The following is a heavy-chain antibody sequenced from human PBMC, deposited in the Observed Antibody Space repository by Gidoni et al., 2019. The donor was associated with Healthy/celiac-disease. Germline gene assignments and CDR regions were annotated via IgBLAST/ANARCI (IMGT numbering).Heavy chain of an antibody. Sequence: QVQLQESGPGLVKPSETLSLTCTVSGGSISRSNYYWGWIRQPPGKGLGWIGSVYYSGSTYYNPSLKSRVTISVDTSKNQFSLKLNSVTAADTAVYYCARSSLTGTTSDAFDIWGQGTMVTVSS. CDR2: VYYSGST. CDR1: GGSISRSNYY. J-gene: IGHJ3*02. D-gene: IGHD1-7*01. V-gene: IGHV4-39*01. CDR3: ARSSLTGTTSDAFDI.